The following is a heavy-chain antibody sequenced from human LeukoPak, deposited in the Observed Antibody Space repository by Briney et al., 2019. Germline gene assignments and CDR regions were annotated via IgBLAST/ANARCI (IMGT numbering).Heavy chain of an antibody. V-gene: IGHV1-2*02. CDR2: INPKTGGT. Sequence: ASVKVSCKASGYTFTDHYFHWMRQAPGLGLEWMGWINPKTGGTNYAQKFQGRVTVTRDTSIITVYMELSSLTSDDTAVYYCARVGGRYHWDYWGQGTLVPVSS. J-gene: IGHJ4*02. D-gene: IGHD3-16*02. CDR1: GYTFTDHY. CDR3: ARVGGRYHWDY.